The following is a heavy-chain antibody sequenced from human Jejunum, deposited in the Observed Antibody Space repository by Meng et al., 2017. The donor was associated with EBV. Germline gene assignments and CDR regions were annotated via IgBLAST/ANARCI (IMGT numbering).Heavy chain of an antibody. D-gene: IGHD6-25*01. CDR1: GFTFSSYW. CDR3: SRDLVGSADD. Sequence: EVQLVESGGPLVKRGGSLRLSCAASGFTFSSYWMHWVRQAPGKGLVWVSRINEDGRITTYADSVKGRFTISRDNTKNTLYLQMNSLRAEDTAVYFCSRDLVGSADDWGQGTLVTVSS. V-gene: IGHV3-74*01. J-gene: IGHJ4*02. CDR2: INEDGRIT.